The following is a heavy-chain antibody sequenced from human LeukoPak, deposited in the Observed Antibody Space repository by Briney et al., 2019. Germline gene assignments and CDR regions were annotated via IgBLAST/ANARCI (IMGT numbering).Heavy chain of an antibody. Sequence: SETLSLTCAVYGGSFSGYYWSWIRQPPGKGLEWIGEINHSGSTNYNPSLKSRVTISVDTSKNQLSLKLSSVTAADTAVYYCARGRTYYDFWGGFDPWGQGTLVTVSS. J-gene: IGHJ5*02. CDR1: GGSFSGYY. V-gene: IGHV4-34*01. D-gene: IGHD3-3*01. CDR3: ARGRTYYDFWGGFDP. CDR2: INHSGST.